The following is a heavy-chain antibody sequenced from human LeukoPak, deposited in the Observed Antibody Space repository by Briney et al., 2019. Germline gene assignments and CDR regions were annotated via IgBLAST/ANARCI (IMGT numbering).Heavy chain of an antibody. CDR3: VRGYSFGPYGMDV. J-gene: IGHJ6*02. Sequence: GGSLRLSCSVSGFTFSAYAMHWVRQAPGKGLEFFSSINANGDSTYHADSVKGRFTISRDNSKNTLYLQMSSLRAEDTAVYFCVRGYSFGPYGMDVWGQGTTVTVSS. CDR2: INANGDST. CDR1: GFTFSAYA. V-gene: IGHV3-64D*09. D-gene: IGHD2-15*01.